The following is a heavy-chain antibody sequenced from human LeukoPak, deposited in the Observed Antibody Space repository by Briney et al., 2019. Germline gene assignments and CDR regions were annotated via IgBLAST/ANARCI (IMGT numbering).Heavy chain of an antibody. D-gene: IGHD1-26*01. V-gene: IGHV3-30*02. J-gene: IGHJ4*02. CDR3: AKGGGSYYVYFDY. CDR1: GFTFSSYG. Sequence: GGSLRLSCAASGFTFSSYGMHWVRQAPGKGLEWVAFIRYDGSNKYYADSVKGRFTISRDNSKNPLYLQMNSLRAEDTAVYYCAKGGGSYYVYFDYWGQGTLVTVSS. CDR2: IRYDGSNK.